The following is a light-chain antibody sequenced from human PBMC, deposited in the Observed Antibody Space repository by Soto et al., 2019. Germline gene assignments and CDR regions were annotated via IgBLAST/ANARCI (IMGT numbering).Light chain of an antibody. CDR3: QQYHYWPLT. CDR2: GAS. Sequence: EIVKTQSPATLSVSPGEGATLSCRASESVGTHLAWYQQKPGQAPRLLVYGASTRATGIPARFSGGGSGAEFTLPIPSLQSEGFAIYYCQQYHYWPLTFGPGTKVDIK. V-gene: IGKV3D-15*01. J-gene: IGKJ3*01. CDR1: ESVGTH.